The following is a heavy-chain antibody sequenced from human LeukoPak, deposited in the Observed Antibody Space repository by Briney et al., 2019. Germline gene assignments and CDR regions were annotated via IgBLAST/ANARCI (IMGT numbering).Heavy chain of an antibody. V-gene: IGHV1-46*01. CDR2: INPSGGST. CDR1: GYTFTSYY. J-gene: IGHJ4*02. CDR3: ARPTRIAVAGSPDY. Sequence: ASLKLSCEASGYTFTSYYMHWVRQAPGQGLEWMRIINPSGGSTSYAQKFQGRVTMTRDTSTSTVYMELSSLRSEDTAVYYCARPTRIAVAGSPDYWGQGTLVTVSS. D-gene: IGHD6-19*01.